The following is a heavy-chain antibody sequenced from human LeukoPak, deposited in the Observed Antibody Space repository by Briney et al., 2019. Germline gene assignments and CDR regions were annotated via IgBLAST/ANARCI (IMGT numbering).Heavy chain of an antibody. CDR3: ARGMTNWWYFDL. D-gene: IGHD2-8*01. V-gene: IGHV3-30*03. CDR2: VSYDGGVQ. J-gene: IGHJ2*01. Sequence: PGGSLRLSCAASGFTFSSSAMHWVRQAPGKGLEWVAVVSYDGGVQSYADSVKGRFTISRDNSKNTLYLHMNSLGAEDTAVYHCARGMTNWWYFDLWGRGTLVTVSS. CDR1: GFTFSSSA.